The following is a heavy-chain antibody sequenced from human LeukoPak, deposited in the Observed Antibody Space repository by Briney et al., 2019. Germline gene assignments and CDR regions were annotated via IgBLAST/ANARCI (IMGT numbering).Heavy chain of an antibody. J-gene: IGHJ4*02. D-gene: IGHD5-18*01. Sequence: AAVKVSRKASVYTFTSYDINWLRQATGQGLEWMGWMNPNSGNTGYAHKVQGRVTITSNTDISRAYRELSSLRSEATAEYYCARVDTAMAGFDYWGQGTLVTVSS. V-gene: IGHV1-8*01. CDR2: MNPNSGNT. CDR1: VYTFTSYD. CDR3: ARVDTAMAGFDY.